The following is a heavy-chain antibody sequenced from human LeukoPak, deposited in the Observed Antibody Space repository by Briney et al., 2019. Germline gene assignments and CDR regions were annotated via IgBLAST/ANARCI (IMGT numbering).Heavy chain of an antibody. D-gene: IGHD3-10*01. J-gene: IGHJ3*02. CDR1: GYTFTGYY. CDR2: INPSGGST. V-gene: IGHV1-46*01. Sequence: ASVKVSCKASGYTFTGYYMHWVRQAPGQGLEWMGIINPSGGSTSYAQKFQGRVTMTRDTSTSTVYMELSSLRSEDTAVYYCARDLAITMVRDDAFDIWGQGTMVTVSS. CDR3: ARDLAITMVRDDAFDI.